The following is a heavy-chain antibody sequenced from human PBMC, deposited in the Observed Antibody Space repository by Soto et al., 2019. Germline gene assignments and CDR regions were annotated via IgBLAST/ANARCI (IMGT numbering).Heavy chain of an antibody. CDR2: ISYDGSNK. D-gene: IGHD3-22*01. Sequence: GGSLRLSCAASGFTFSSYAMHWVRQAPGKGLEWVAVISYDGSNKYYADSVKGRFTISRDNSKNTLYLQMNSLRAEDTAVYYCARDASMIVVVITGWDDAFDIWGQGTMVTVSS. CDR1: GFTFSSYA. J-gene: IGHJ3*02. CDR3: ARDASMIVVVITGWDDAFDI. V-gene: IGHV3-30-3*01.